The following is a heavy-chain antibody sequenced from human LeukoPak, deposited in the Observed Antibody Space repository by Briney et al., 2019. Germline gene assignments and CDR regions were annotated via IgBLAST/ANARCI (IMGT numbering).Heavy chain of an antibody. CDR2: IKQDGSEK. CDR1: GFTFSSYW. Sequence: GGSLRLSCAASGFTFSSYWMSWVRQAPGKGLEWVANIKQDGSEKYYVDSVKGRFTISRDNAKNSLYLQMNSLRAEDTAVYYCASVYYDSSGYYSDWGQGTLVTVSS. V-gene: IGHV3-7*01. D-gene: IGHD3-22*01. J-gene: IGHJ4*02. CDR3: ASVYYDSSGYYSD.